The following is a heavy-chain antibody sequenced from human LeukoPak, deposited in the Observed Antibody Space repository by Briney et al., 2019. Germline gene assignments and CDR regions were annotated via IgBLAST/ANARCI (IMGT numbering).Heavy chain of an antibody. CDR2: INHSGGS. Sequence: NPSETLSLTCAVYNGSFSGYYWTWIRQSPGKGLEWIGEINHSGGSNLNPSLKSRLSISVDPSKNQFSLKLSSVTAADTAVYYCARAPLCCRLDYWGQGGLVTVSA. CDR3: ARAPLCCRLDY. V-gene: IGHV4-34*01. CDR1: NGSFSGYY. J-gene: IGHJ4*02.